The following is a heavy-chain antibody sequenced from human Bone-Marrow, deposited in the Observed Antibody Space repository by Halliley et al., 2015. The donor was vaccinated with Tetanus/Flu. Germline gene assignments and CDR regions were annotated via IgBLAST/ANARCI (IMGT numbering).Heavy chain of an antibody. CDR3: AREFYDDGSGYRVFYDMDV. J-gene: IGHJ6*02. CDR2: FSGIT. D-gene: IGHD3-22*01. V-gene: IGHV4-59*01. Sequence: FSGITHYNPPLNSRVTISVDTSKNQFSLKLSSVTAADTAVYYCAREFYDDGSGYRVFYDMDVWGQGTTVTVSS.